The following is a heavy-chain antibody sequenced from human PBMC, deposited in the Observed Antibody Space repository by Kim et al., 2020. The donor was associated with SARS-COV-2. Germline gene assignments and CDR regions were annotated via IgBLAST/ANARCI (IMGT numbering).Heavy chain of an antibody. CDR3: ARHLPGDMGGAMDV. D-gene: IGHD1-26*01. Sequence: YNPSLKSRVTISVDTSKNQFSLKRSSGTAADTAVYYCARHLPGDMGGAMDVWGQGTTVTVSS. J-gene: IGHJ6*02. V-gene: IGHV4-61*07.